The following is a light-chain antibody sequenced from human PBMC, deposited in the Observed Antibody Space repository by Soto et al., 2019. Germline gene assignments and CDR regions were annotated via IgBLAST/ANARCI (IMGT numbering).Light chain of an antibody. CDR1: QSVNSNY. CDR2: GAS. Sequence: EIVLTQSPGTLSLSPGERATLSCRASQSVNSNYLAWYQQKPGQGPRLLMYGASSRATGIPDRFSGSGSGTDFTLTISRLGPEDFAVYYGQQYDNSPRTFGQGTKVEIK. V-gene: IGKV3-20*01. CDR3: QQYDNSPRT. J-gene: IGKJ1*01.